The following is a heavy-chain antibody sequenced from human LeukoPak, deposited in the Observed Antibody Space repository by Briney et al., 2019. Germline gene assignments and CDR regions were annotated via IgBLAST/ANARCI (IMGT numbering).Heavy chain of an antibody. CDR2: ISNGGSTI. CDR1: GFTFSSYE. V-gene: IGHV3-48*03. J-gene: IGHJ4*02. CDR3: ARGRYSSG. D-gene: IGHD6-19*01. Sequence: GGSLRLSCAASGFTFSSYEMNWVRQPPGKGLEWVSYISNGGSTIYYADSVKGRFTISRDNAKNSLYLQMNSLRAEDTAVYYCARGRYSSGWGQGTLVTVSS.